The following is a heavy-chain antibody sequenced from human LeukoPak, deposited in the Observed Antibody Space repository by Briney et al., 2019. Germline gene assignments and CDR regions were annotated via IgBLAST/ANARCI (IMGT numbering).Heavy chain of an antibody. CDR3: ASHGDRGVNY. Sequence: SETLSLTCAVSGYSISSGYYWGWIRQPPGKGLEWIGSIYHSGSTYYNPSLKSRVTISVDTSKNQFSPKLSSVTAADTAVYYCASHGDRGVNYWGQGTLVTVSS. V-gene: IGHV4-38-2*01. CDR1: GYSISSGYY. CDR2: IYHSGST. J-gene: IGHJ4*02. D-gene: IGHD3-10*01.